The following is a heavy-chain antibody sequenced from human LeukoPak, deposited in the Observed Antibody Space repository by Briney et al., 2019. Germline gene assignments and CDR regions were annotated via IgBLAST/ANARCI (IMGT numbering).Heavy chain of an antibody. CDR3: AAGFHLDY. CDR1: GFKFSSTS. Sequence: GGSLRLSCAASGFKFSSTSMNWVRQAPGKGLEWVSHISSSSTIYYADSVKGRFTISRDNAKKSLYLQIDSLRAEDTAVYYCAAGFHLDYWGQGTLVTVSS. CDR2: ISSSSTI. V-gene: IGHV3-48*01. D-gene: IGHD2-21*01. J-gene: IGHJ4*02.